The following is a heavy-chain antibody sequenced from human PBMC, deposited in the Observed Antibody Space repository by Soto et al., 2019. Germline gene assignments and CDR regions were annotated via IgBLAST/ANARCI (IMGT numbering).Heavy chain of an antibody. CDR1: GFTFSSHA. V-gene: IGHV3-23*01. CDR2: ITGGGGST. D-gene: IGHD6-6*01. Sequence: PGGSLRLSCAVSGFTFSSHAMIWVRQAPGKGLECVASITGGGGSTYYADSVKGRFTISRDKSKHTLYLQMNSLRAEDTAVYYCARDGSSSSGKYYYYGMDVWGQGTPVTVSS. J-gene: IGHJ6*02. CDR3: ARDGSSSSGKYYYYGMDV.